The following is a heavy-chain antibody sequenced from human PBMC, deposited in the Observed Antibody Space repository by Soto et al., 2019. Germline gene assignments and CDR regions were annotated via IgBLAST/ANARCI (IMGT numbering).Heavy chain of an antibody. CDR1: VGSISSGGYS. CDR2: IYHSGST. J-gene: IGHJ6*02. CDR3: ARDSGSPTRIPKTYYGMDV. V-gene: IGHV4-30-2*01. D-gene: IGHD1-26*01. Sequence: SETLSLTCAVSVGSISSGGYSWSWIRQPPGKGLEWIGYIYHSGSTYYNPSLKSRVTISVDRSKNQFSLKLSSVTAADTAVYYCARDSGSPTRIPKTYYGMDVWGQGTTVTVSS.